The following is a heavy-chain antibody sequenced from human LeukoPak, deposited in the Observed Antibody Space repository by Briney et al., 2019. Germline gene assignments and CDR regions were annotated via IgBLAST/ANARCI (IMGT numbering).Heavy chain of an antibody. CDR3: ARHRYDTSGYYPFDY. CDR2: IYYSGSP. CDR1: GDSISSYY. V-gene: IGHV4-59*08. J-gene: IGHJ4*02. Sequence: SETLSLTCNVSGDSISSYYWSWIRQPPGKGLVWIGYIYYSGSPNYNPSLKSRVSMSVDTSKNQLSLKLSSVTAADTAVYYCARHRYDTSGYYPFDYWGQGTLVTVSS. D-gene: IGHD3-22*01.